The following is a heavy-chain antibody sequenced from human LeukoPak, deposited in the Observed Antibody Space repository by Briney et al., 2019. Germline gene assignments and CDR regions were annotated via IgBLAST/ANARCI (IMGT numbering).Heavy chain of an antibody. CDR1: GGPISSYY. J-gene: IGHJ4*02. CDR3: ARAESQDSSGYYFSRTPSVYFDY. CDR2: IYYSGST. Sequence: SETLSLTCTVSGGPISSYYWSWIRQPPGKGLEWIGYIYYSGSTNYNPSLKSRVTISVDTSKNQFSLKLSSVTAADTAVYYCARAESQDSSGYYFSRTPSVYFDYWGQGTLVTVSS. D-gene: IGHD3-22*01. V-gene: IGHV4-59*01.